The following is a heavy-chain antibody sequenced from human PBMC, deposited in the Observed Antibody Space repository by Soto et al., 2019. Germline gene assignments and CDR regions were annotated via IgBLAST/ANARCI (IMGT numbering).Heavy chain of an antibody. CDR2: ISPHNGKT. J-gene: IGHJ5*01. CDR1: GYTFTNYG. CDR3: ARRPSADWFDS. V-gene: IGHV1-18*01. Sequence: QVQLVQSGSEVKRPGASVRVSCKASGYTFTNYGITWARQAPGQGLEWMGWISPHNGKTNYAQRVQGRVSLTADTSTSTAYMDLGSLTFDDTALYYCARRPSADWFDSWGQGTLVTVSS. D-gene: IGHD2-2*01.